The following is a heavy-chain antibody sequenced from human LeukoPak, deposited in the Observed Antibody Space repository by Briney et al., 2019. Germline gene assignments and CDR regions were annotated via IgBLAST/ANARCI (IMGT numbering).Heavy chain of an antibody. CDR3: ARGSRGNIAAAGHFDY. J-gene: IGHJ4*02. CDR1: GFIFSAYE. Sequence: GGSLRLSCTASGFIFSAYEMIWVRQAPGKGLECLSYIGINTLYYADSVKGRYTISRDNAKNSLYLQMNSLRAEDTAVYYCARGSRGNIAAAGHFDYWGQGTLVTVSS. D-gene: IGHD6-13*01. V-gene: IGHV3-48*03. CDR2: IGINTL.